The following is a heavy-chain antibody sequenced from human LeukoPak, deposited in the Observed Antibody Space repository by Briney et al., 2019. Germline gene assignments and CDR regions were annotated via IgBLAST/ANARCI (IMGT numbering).Heavy chain of an antibody. Sequence: GGSLRLSCAASGFTFSSYAMHWVRQAPGKGLEWVAVISYDGSNKYHADSVKGRFTISRDNSKNTLYLQMNSLRAEDTAVYYSYLDYYDSSGYSAVYWGQGTLVTVSS. CDR1: GFTFSSYA. D-gene: IGHD3-22*01. J-gene: IGHJ4*02. CDR2: ISYDGSNK. V-gene: IGHV3-30-3*01. CDR3: YLDYYDSSGYSAVY.